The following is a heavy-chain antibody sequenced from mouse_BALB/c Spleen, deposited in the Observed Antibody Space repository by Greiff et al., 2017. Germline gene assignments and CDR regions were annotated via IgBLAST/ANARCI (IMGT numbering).Heavy chain of an antibody. D-gene: IGHD1-1*01. Sequence: EVQLQQSGPQLVRPGASVKMSCKASGYTFTSYVMHWVKQKPGQGLEWIGYINPYNDGTKYNEKFKGKATLTSDKSSSTAYMELSSLTSEDSAVYYCARGDYYGSDAMDYWGQGTSVTVSS. CDR2: INPYNDGT. V-gene: IGHV1-14*01. CDR1: GYTFTSYV. CDR3: ARGDYYGSDAMDY. J-gene: IGHJ4*01.